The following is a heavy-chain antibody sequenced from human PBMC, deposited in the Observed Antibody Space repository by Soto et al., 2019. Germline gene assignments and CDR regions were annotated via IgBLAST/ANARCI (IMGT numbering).Heavy chain of an antibody. J-gene: IGHJ5*02. CDR2: IYYSGRT. V-gene: IGHV4-61*01. Sequence: QVQLQESGPGLVKPSETLSLTCTVSGGSVSGGSFYWTWIRQPPGKALEWIGYIYYSGRTNYSPPLNSRVPMSVDTSKTQVSLKVTSVTAADTAVYYCARAPVVTGMFDPWGQGTLVTVSS. CDR3: ARAPVVTGMFDP. CDR1: GGSVSGGSFY. D-gene: IGHD2-21*02.